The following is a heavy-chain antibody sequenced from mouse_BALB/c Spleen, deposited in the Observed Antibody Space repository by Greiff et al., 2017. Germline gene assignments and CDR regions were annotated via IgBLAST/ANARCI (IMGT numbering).Heavy chain of an antibody. CDR3: ARQLTDAMDY. CDR1: GFTFSSFG. CDR2: ISSGSSTI. J-gene: IGHJ4*01. V-gene: IGHV5-17*02. Sequence: DVMLVESGGGLVQPGGSRKLSCAASGFTFSSFGMHWVRQAPEKGLEWVAYISSGSSTIYYADTVKGRFTISRDNPKNTLFLQMTSLRSEDTAMYYCARQLTDAMDYWGQGTSVTVSS. D-gene: IGHD4-1*01.